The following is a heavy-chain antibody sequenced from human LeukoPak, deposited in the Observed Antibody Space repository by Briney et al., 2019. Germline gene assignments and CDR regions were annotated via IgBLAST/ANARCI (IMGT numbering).Heavy chain of an antibody. J-gene: IGHJ6*02. CDR1: GFTFSDYY. Sequence: PGGSLRPSCAASGFTFSDYYMSWIRQAPGKGLEWVSYISGSGSSIYYADSVKGRFTISRDNAKNSLYLQMNSLRAEDTAVYYCARRKYSGYDAWGQYYYYYYGMDVWGQGTTVTVSS. D-gene: IGHD5-12*01. V-gene: IGHV3-11*01. CDR3: ARRKYSGYDAWGQYYYYYYGMDV. CDR2: ISGSGSSI.